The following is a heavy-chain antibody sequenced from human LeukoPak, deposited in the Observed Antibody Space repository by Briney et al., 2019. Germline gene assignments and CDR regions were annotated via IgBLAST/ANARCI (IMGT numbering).Heavy chain of an antibody. CDR2: IIHSGST. CDR3: ARSSGRRAPFGS. CDR1: GGTFSGYY. J-gene: IGHJ4*02. V-gene: IGHV4-34*12. Sequence: SETLSLTCTVSGGTFSGYYYNWIRQSPGKGLEWIGEIIHSGSTNYNPSLKSRVTISVDTSKNQFSLNLNSVTAADTAIYYCARSSGRRAPFGSWGQGNLVTVSS. D-gene: IGHD6-19*01.